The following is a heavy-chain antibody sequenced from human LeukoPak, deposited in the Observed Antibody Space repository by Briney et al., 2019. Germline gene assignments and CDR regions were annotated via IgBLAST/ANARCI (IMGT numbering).Heavy chain of an antibody. J-gene: IGHJ4*02. CDR3: TTAGKEYYYDSSGYYYNFDY. Sequence: PGGSLRLSCAASGFTFSNAWMSWVRQAPGKGLEWVGRIKSKTDGGTTDYAAPVKGRFTISRDDSKNTLYLQMNSLKTEDTAVYYCTTAGKEYYYDSSGYYYNFDYWGQGTLVTVSS. V-gene: IGHV3-15*01. CDR1: GFTFSNAW. CDR2: IKSKTDGGTT. D-gene: IGHD3-22*01.